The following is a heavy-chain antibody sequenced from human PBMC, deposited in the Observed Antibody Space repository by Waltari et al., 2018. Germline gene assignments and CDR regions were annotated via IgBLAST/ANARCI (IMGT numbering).Heavy chain of an antibody. V-gene: IGHV3-9*03. J-gene: IGHJ3*02. CDR1: GFSFDDYA. D-gene: IGHD2-21*01. Sequence: EVQLVESGGGLVKPGGSLGLSCVDAGFSFDDYAMHWVRQAPGKGLEWVSGISWNSVSIGYADSVKGRFTISRNNAKNSLYLQMNSLRAEDMALYYCAKGAFFMIAVNSGDAFDIWGQGTMVTVSS. CDR2: ISWNSVSI. CDR3: AKGAFFMIAVNSGDAFDI.